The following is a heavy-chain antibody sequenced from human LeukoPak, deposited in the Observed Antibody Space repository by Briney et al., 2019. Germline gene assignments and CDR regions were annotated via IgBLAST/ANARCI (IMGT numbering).Heavy chain of an antibody. V-gene: IGHV4-39*07. CDR2: IYYSGST. J-gene: IGHJ4*02. CDR1: GGSISSSSYY. D-gene: IGHD3-10*01. Sequence: SETLSLTCTVSGGSISSSSYYWGWIRQPPGKGLEWIGSIYYSGSTYYNPSLKSRVTISVDTSKNQFSLKLSSVTAADTAVYYCARGISPRLKKYYYGSGSLGEAFDYWGQGTLVTVSS. CDR3: ARGISPRLKKYYYGSGSLGEAFDY.